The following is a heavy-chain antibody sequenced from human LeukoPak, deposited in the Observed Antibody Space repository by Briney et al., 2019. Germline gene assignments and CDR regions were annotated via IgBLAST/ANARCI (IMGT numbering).Heavy chain of an antibody. Sequence: PSETLSLTCTVSGGSISSYYWSWIRQPAGKGLEWIGRIYISGSTNYNPSLKSRVTMSVDTSKNQFSLKLSSVTAADTAVYYCARENPGPIAAAGMRFDPWGQGTLVTVSS. V-gene: IGHV4-4*07. CDR2: IYISGST. J-gene: IGHJ5*02. CDR3: ARENPGPIAAAGMRFDP. D-gene: IGHD6-13*01. CDR1: GGSISSYY.